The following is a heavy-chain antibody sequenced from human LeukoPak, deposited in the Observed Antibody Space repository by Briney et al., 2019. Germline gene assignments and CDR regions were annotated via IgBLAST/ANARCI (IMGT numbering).Heavy chain of an antibody. J-gene: IGHJ4*02. CDR3: ARFTDSGSYWVDY. CDR2: IYHSGST. CDR1: GGSISSSNW. D-gene: IGHD1-26*01. V-gene: IGHV4-4*02. Sequence: KPSETLSLTCAVSGGSISSSNWWSWVRQPPGKGLEWIGEIYHSGSTNYNPSLKSRVTISVDKSKNQFSLKLSPVTAADTAVYYCARFTDSGSYWVDYWGQGTLVTVSS.